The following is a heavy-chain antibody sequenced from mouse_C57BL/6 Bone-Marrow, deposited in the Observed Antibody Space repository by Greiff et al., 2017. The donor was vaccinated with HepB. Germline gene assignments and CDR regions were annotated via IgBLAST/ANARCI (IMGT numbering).Heavy chain of an antibody. J-gene: IGHJ4*01. V-gene: IGHV5-12*01. D-gene: IGHD2-1*01. Sequence: DVKLQESGGGLVQPGGSLKLSCAASGFTFSDYYMYWVRQTPEKRLEWVAYISNGGGSTYYPDTVKGRFTISRDNAKNTLYLQMSRLKSEDTAMYYCARRHGNYCYAMDYWGQGTSVTVSS. CDR1: GFTFSDYY. CDR2: ISNGGGST. CDR3: ARRHGNYCYAMDY.